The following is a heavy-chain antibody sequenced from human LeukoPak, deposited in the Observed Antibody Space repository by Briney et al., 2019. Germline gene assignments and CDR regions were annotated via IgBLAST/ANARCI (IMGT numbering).Heavy chain of an antibody. CDR2: IYYSGST. V-gene: IGHV4-39*07. CDR3: ARDPLKWELLGWFDP. CDR1: GGSISSSSYY. J-gene: IGHJ5*02. D-gene: IGHD1-26*01. Sequence: SETLSLTCTVSGGSISSSSYYWGWIRQPPGKGLEWIGSIYYSGSTYYNPSLKSRVTISVDTSKNQFSLKLSPVTAADTAVYYCARDPLKWELLGWFDPWGQGTLVTVSS.